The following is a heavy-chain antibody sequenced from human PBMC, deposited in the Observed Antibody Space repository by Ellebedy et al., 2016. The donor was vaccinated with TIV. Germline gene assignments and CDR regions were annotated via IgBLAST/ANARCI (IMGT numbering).Heavy chain of an antibody. CDR2: INPNSGGT. V-gene: IGHV1-2*04. D-gene: IGHD6-19*01. J-gene: IGHJ4*02. Sequence: ASVKVSCKASGYAFTGYYMHWVRQAPGQGLEWMGWINPNSGGTNYAQKFQGWVTMTRDTSISTAYMELSRLRSDDTAVYYCARDSFTGFSSSYSFDFWGQGTLVTVSS. CDR3: ARDSFTGFSSSYSFDF. CDR1: GYAFTGYY.